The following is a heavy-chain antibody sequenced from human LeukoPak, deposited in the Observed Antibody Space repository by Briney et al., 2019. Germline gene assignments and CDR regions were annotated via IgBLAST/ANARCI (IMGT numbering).Heavy chain of an antibody. J-gene: IGHJ4*02. CDR2: IYYSGGT. V-gene: IGHV4-59*01. CDR1: GGSFSTYY. Sequence: PSETLSLTCTVSGGSFSTYYWSWIRQPPGKGLEWIGYIYYSGGTNYNPSLKSRVTISVDTSKNQFPLKLSSVTAADTAVYYCARDVGRGYYFDYWGQGTLVTVSS. D-gene: IGHD1-26*01. CDR3: ARDVGRGYYFDY.